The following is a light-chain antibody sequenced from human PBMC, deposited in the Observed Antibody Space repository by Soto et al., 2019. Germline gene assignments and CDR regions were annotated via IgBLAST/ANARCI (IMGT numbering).Light chain of an antibody. CDR2: DAS. Sequence: DIVMTQSPATLSVAPGERVTFSCRASQGVSRKLAWYQHKPGQAPRLLIYDASSRATGIPARFSGSGSGTDFTLTISSLEPEDFAVYYCQQRSDWLTFGGGTKVDIK. J-gene: IGKJ4*01. CDR3: QQRSDWLT. V-gene: IGKV3-11*01. CDR1: QGVSRK.